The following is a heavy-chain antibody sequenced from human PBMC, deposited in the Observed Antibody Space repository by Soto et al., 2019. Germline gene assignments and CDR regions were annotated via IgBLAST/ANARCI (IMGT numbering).Heavy chain of an antibody. CDR2: IYYSGST. V-gene: IGHV4-39*01. D-gene: IGHD3-22*01. Sequence: SETLSLTCTVSGGSISSSSYYWGWIRQPPGKGLEWIGSIYYSGSTYYNPSLKSRVTISVDTSKNQFSLKLSSVTAADTAVYYCAVSYYYDSSGPFDYWGQGTLVTVSS. CDR1: GGSISSSSYY. CDR3: AVSYYYDSSGPFDY. J-gene: IGHJ4*02.